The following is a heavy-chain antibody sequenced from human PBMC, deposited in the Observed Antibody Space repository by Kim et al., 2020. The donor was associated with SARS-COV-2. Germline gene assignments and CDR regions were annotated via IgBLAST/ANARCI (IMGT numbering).Heavy chain of an antibody. CDR3: ARRMMPNRSSSWYY. Sequence: SETLSLTCAVYGGSFSGYYWSWIRQPPGKGLEWIGEINHSGSTNYNPSLKSRVTISVDTSKNQFSLKLSSVTAADTAVYYCARRMMPNRSSSWYYWGQGTLVTVSS. D-gene: IGHD6-13*01. CDR2: INHSGST. CDR1: GGSFSGYY. V-gene: IGHV4-34*01. J-gene: IGHJ4*02.